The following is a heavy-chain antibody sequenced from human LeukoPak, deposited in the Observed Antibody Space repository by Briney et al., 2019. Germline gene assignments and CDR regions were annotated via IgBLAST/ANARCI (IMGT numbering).Heavy chain of an antibody. J-gene: IGHJ4*02. CDR3: AREASSPSSYYYDSSGYYFADYYFDY. CDR1: GFTFSSYW. V-gene: IGHV3-74*01. D-gene: IGHD3-22*01. CDR2: INSDGSST. Sequence: PGGSLRLSCAASGFTFSSYWMHWVRQAPGKRLVWVSRINSDGSSTSYADSVKGRFTISRDNAKNTLYLQMNSLRAEDTAVYYCAREASSPSSYYYDSSGYYFADYYFDYWGQGTLVTVSS.